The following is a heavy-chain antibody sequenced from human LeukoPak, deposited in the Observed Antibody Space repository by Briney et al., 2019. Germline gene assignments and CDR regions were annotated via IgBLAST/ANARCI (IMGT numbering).Heavy chain of an antibody. J-gene: IGHJ4*02. CDR1: GGSISSYY. V-gene: IGHV4-59*08. D-gene: IGHD2-21*02. CDR2: IYYSGST. CDR3: ARQTTLSGGDDGFDY. Sequence: SETLSLTCTVSGGSISSYYWSWIRQPPGKGLEWIGYIYYSGSTNYNPSLKSRVTISVDTSKNQFSLKLSSVTAADTAVYYCARQTTLSGGDDGFDYWGQGTLVTVSS.